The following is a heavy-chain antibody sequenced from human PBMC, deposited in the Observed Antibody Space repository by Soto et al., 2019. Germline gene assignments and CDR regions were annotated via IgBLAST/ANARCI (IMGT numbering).Heavy chain of an antibody. J-gene: IGHJ4*02. CDR1: GLTVSTNY. D-gene: IGHD3-22*01. V-gene: IGHV3-66*01. Sequence: GGSLRLSCAAPGLTVSTNYMSWVRQAPGKGLEWVSIMYSDGRTYHADSVKGRFTISRDNSKNMLYLQMNSLRAEDTAVYYCARVTTLAFDYWGQGTLVTVSS. CDR2: MYSDGRT. CDR3: ARVTTLAFDY.